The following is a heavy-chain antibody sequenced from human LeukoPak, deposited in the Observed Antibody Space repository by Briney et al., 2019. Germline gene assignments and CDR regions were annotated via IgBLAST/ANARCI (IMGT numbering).Heavy chain of an antibody. V-gene: IGHV3-30*01. CDR2: ISYEGSNK. CDR1: GFTFSSYA. D-gene: IGHD1-26*01. CDR3: ARESGGGSYFLYSLKSGFDY. J-gene: IGHJ4*02. Sequence: PGGSLRLSCAASGFTFSSYAMHWVRQAPGKGLEWVAVISYEGSNKYYADSVKGRFTISRDNSKNTLYLQMNSLRAEDTAVYYCARESGGGSYFLYSLKSGFDYWGQGTLVTVSS.